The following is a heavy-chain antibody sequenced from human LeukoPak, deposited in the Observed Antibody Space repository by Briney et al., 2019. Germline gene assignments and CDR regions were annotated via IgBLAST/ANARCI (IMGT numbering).Heavy chain of an antibody. D-gene: IGHD2-2*01. CDR3: AGEGGYCSSTSCYEVWFDP. V-gene: IGHV4-34*01. Sequence: SETLSLTCAVYGGSFSGYYWSWIRQPPGKGLEWIGEINHSGSTNYNPSLKSRVTISVDTSKNQFSLKLSSVTAADTAVYYCAGEGGYCSSTSCYEVWFDPWGQGTLVTVSS. CDR2: INHSGST. J-gene: IGHJ5*02. CDR1: GGSFSGYY.